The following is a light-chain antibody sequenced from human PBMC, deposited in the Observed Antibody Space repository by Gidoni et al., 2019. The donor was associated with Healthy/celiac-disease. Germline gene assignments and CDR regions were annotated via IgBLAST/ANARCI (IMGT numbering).Light chain of an antibody. J-gene: IGKJ4*01. V-gene: IGKV3-11*01. CDR2: DAS. CDR3: QRRSNWPGLT. CDR1: QSVSSY. Sequence: ELVLTQSPATLSLSPGERATLSCRASQSVSSYLAWYQQKPGQAPRLLIYDASNRATGIPARFSCSGSGTDFTLTISSLEPEDFAVYYCQRRSNWPGLTFXGXTKVEIK.